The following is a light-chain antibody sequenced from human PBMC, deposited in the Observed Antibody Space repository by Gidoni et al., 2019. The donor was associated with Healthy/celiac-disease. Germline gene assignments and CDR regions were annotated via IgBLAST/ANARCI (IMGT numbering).Light chain of an antibody. Sequence: QSVLPHPPSVSGAPGQRVTISCTGSSSNIGAGYDVHWYQQLPGTAPKLLIYGNSNRPSGVPDRFSGSKSGTSASLAITGLQAEDEADYYCQSYDSSLSGPVVFGGGTKLTVL. CDR2: GNS. J-gene: IGLJ2*01. CDR3: QSYDSSLSGPVV. V-gene: IGLV1-40*01. CDR1: SSNIGAGYD.